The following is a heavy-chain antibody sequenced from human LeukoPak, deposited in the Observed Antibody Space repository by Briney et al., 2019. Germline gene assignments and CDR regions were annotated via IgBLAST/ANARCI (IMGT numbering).Heavy chain of an antibody. CDR2: ISDIGSI. J-gene: IGHJ4*02. V-gene: IGHV4-59*08. Sequence: KPSETLSLTCTVSGGSISSYYWSWIRQPAGKGLEWIAYISDIGSINYDPSLKSRVTISLDTSKNQFSLKLSSVTAADTAVYYCAGHHPRNTVDFWGQGTLVTVSS. D-gene: IGHD2/OR15-2a*01. CDR1: GGSISSYY. CDR3: AGHHPRNTVDF.